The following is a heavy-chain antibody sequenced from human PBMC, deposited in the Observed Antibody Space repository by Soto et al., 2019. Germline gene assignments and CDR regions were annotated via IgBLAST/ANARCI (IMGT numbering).Heavy chain of an antibody. Sequence: QVQLQESGPGLVKPSETLSLTCTVSGGSISSYYWSWIRQPPGKGLEWIGYIYYSGSTNYNPSLQSRVTISVDTSKNQFSLKLSSVTAADTAVYYCASLRGYSSYYYMDVWGKGTTVTVSS. CDR1: GGSISSYY. CDR2: IYYSGST. V-gene: IGHV4-59*08. J-gene: IGHJ6*03. D-gene: IGHD5-18*01. CDR3: ASLRGYSSYYYMDV.